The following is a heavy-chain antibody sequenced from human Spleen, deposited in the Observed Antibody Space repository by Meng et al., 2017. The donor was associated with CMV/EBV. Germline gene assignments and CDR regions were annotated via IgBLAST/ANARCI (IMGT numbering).Heavy chain of an antibody. J-gene: IGHJ6*02. V-gene: IGHV3-11*01. CDR3: ARSRGPPYFFGMDV. CDR1: EFTFSDYY. Sequence: GGSLTLSCAASEFTFSDYYMTWIRPAPGTGLEWVSHISSSGSNIYYADSVKGRFTISRDNAKNSLHLQMNSLRAEDMAVYYCARSRGPPYFFGMDVWGQGTTVTVSS. CDR2: ISSSGSNI.